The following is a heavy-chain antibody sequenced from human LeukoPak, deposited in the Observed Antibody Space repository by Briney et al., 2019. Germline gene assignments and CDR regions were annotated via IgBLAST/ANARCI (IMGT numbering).Heavy chain of an antibody. J-gene: IGHJ4*02. D-gene: IGHD3-10*01. V-gene: IGHV3-23*01. CDR2: ITNGGDNT. Sequence: GGSLRLSCAASGFTSSIYGMSWVRQAPGKGLEGFSSITNGGDNTYYADFVQGRFTIYRDNSKNSLHLQMSSLRAEDTAIYFCAKRDTSGLYYFDYWGQGTLVTVSS. CDR1: GFTSSIYG. CDR3: AKRDTSGLYYFDY.